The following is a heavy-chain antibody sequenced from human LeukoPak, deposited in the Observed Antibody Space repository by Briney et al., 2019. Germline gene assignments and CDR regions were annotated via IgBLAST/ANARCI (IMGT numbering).Heavy chain of an antibody. CDR3: ARWFSSSSEMDV. CDR1: GFTFSRYW. D-gene: IGHD6-6*01. CDR2: INTDGSNT. V-gene: IGHV3-74*01. Sequence: GGSLRLSCATSGFTFSRYWMHWVHQVPGKGLVWVSRINTDGSNTNYADSVTGRFTTSRDNAKNTLYLQMNSLRAEDTAVYYCARWFSSSSEMDVWGKGTTVTVSS. J-gene: IGHJ6*04.